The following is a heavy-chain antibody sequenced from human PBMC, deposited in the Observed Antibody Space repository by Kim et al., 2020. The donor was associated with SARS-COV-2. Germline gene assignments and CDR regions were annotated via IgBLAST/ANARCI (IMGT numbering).Heavy chain of an antibody. Sequence: GGSLRLSCAASGFTFSSYAMSWVRQAPGKGLEWVSAISGSGGSTYYADSVKGRFTISRDNSKNTLYLQMNSLRAEDTAVYYCANNRNYYDSSGYLTDAFDIWGQGTMVTVSS. D-gene: IGHD3-22*01. CDR1: GFTFSSYA. J-gene: IGHJ3*02. CDR3: ANNRNYYDSSGYLTDAFDI. V-gene: IGHV3-23*01. CDR2: ISGSGGST.